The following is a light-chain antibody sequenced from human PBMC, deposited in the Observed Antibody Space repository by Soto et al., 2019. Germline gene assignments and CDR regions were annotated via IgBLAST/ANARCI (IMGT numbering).Light chain of an antibody. CDR2: DTS. CDR3: QRYNNWSLT. CDR1: QGIGDT. V-gene: IGKV3-15*01. J-gene: IGKJ4*01. Sequence: EVVITRSPATRAGSAGEGATLSCRASQGIGDTSAWYQHKPGQTPRLLIYDTSTRATGVPARFSGSRSGTEFALNISVLQSEDLAVYYCQRYNNWSLTCGAGTMLDIK.